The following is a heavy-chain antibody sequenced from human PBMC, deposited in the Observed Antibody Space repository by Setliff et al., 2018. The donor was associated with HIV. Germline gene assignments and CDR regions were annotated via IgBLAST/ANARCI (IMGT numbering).Heavy chain of an antibody. CDR1: GFTFSSYW. J-gene: IGHJ1*01. Sequence: LRLSCAASGFTFSSYWMSWVRQAPGKGPEWVANIKQDGSEKYYVDSVKGRFTISRDNAKNSLYLQMNSLRAEDTAVYYCAASSSWYSPEYFQHWGQGTLVTVSS. CDR3: AASSSWYSPEYFQH. CDR2: IKQDGSEK. D-gene: IGHD6-13*01. V-gene: IGHV3-7*03.